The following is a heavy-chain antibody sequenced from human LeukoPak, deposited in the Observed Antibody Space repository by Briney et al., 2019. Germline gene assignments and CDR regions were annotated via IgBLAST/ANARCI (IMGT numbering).Heavy chain of an antibody. J-gene: IGHJ4*02. D-gene: IGHD4-23*01. Sequence: SETLSLTCTVSGGSISSSSYYWGWIRQPPGKGLEWIGSIYYSGSTYYNPSLKSRVTISVDTSKNQFSLKLRSVTAADTAVYYCARFPDRPDYGGNGAETNFDYWGQGTLVTVSS. V-gene: IGHV4-39*07. CDR2: IYYSGST. CDR3: ARFPDRPDYGGNGAETNFDY. CDR1: GGSISSSSYY.